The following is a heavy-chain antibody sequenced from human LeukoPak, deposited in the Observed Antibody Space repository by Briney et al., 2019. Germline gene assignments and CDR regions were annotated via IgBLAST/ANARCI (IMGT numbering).Heavy chain of an antibody. CDR1: GFTFSGYA. Sequence: GGSLRLSCAVSGFTFSGYAMSWVRQAPGKGLEWVSTISGSGDYTYYADSVKGRFSISRDNSKNTLHLQMNSLRAEDTAVYYCAKQRDYYDSSGYYRGYYFDYWGQGTLVTVSS. CDR3: AKQRDYYDSSGYYRGYYFDY. J-gene: IGHJ4*02. CDR2: ISGSGDYT. V-gene: IGHV3-23*01. D-gene: IGHD3-22*01.